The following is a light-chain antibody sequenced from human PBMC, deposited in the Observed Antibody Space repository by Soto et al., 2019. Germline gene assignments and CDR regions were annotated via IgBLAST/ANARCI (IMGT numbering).Light chain of an antibody. CDR2: SVS. CDR3: QHSYNSPTWT. J-gene: IGKJ1*01. V-gene: IGKV1-39*01. CDR1: QNIGNY. Sequence: DIQMTQSPSSLSASVGDRVTITCRASQNIGNYLHWYQQQPGKAPKLLIYSVSTLHTGVPSRFSGSGSGTDVTLTISSLQPEDFSTFYCQHSYNSPTWTFGQGTKVEIK.